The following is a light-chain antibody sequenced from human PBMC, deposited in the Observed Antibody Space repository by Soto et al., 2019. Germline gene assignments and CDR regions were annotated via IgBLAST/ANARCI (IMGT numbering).Light chain of an antibody. Sequence: QSVLTQPPSVPAAPGQKVTISCSGSSSNIGSNYVSWYQQLPGTAPKLLIYDNNKRPSGIPDRFSGSKSGTSATLGITGLQTGDEADYYCGTWDSSLSAYVFGTGTKLTVL. J-gene: IGLJ1*01. V-gene: IGLV1-51*01. CDR3: GTWDSSLSAYV. CDR1: SSNIGSNY. CDR2: DNN.